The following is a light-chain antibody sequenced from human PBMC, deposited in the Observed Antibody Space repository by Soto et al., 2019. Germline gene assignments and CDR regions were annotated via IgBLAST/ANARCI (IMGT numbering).Light chain of an antibody. V-gene: IGLV1-40*01. J-gene: IGLJ2*01. Sequence: QSVLTQPPSVSGAPGQRVTISCTGSSSNIGADYDVHWYQQLPGTAPKLLIYGNSNRPSGVPDRFSGYKSGTSASLAITGLHDEDAADYYCQSSDSSLSVVFGGGTKLTVL. CDR1: SSNIGADYD. CDR2: GNS. CDR3: QSSDSSLSVV.